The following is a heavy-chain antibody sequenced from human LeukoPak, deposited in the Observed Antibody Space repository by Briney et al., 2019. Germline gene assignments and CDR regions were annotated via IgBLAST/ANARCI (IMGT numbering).Heavy chain of an antibody. J-gene: IGHJ5*02. D-gene: IGHD2-2*01. CDR2: INPNSGGT. CDR1: GYTFTCYY. V-gene: IGHV1-2*02. CDR3: ARARRAYTSCWFDP. Sequence: GASVKVSCKASGYTFTCYYMHWVRQAPGQGLEWMGWINPNSGGTNYAQKVQGRVTMTRDTSISTAYMELSRLRSDDTAVYYCARARRAYTSCWFDPWGQGTLVTVSS.